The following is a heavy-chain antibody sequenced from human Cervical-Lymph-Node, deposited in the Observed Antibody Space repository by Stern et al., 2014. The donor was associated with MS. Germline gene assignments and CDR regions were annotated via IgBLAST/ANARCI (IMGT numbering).Heavy chain of an antibody. CDR1: GDSISSNNW. D-gene: IGHD5-12*01. V-gene: IGHV4-4*02. CDR2: IHHSGTT. CDR3: ARVSLSDYDYFDP. J-gene: IGHJ5*02. Sequence: QVQLVESGPGLVRPSETLSLTCVVSGDSISSNNWWSWVRQSPEKGLEWIGEIHHSGTTNYAPLFKSRLTISLDKAKNHFSLNLNSVTAADTAVYHCARVSLSDYDYFDPWGQGTLVTVSS.